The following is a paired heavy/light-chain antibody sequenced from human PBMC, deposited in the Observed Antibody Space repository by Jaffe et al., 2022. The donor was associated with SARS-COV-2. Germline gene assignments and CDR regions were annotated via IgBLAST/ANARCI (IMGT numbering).Light chain of an antibody. V-gene: IGKV3-11*01. CDR2: DAS. J-gene: IGKJ4*01. CDR1: QSVSSY. CDR3: QQRYNGPLT. Sequence: EIVLTQSPATLSLSPGERATLSCRASQSVSSYLGWYQQKPGQAPRLLIYDASTRATGIPARFSGSGSGTDFTLTISSLEPEDFAVYYCQQRYNGPLTFGGGTKVEIK.
Heavy chain of an antibody. D-gene: IGHD2-15*01. J-gene: IGHJ4*02. Sequence: EVQVLESGGGLVHPGGSLRLSCAASGFTFSSYAMSWVRQAPGKGLEWVSTVSGSGGTTYYADSVKGRFTISRDNSKNTVSLQMDSLRAEDTAVYYCAKRSSGNDFDYWGQGTLVTVSS. CDR1: GFTFSSYA. V-gene: IGHV3-23*01. CDR2: VSGSGGTT. CDR3: AKRSSGNDFDY.